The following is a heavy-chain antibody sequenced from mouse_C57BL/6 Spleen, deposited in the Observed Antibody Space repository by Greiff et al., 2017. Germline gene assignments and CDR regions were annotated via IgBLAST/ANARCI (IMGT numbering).Heavy chain of an antibody. CDR1: GFNIKDDY. D-gene: IGHD1-1*01. V-gene: IGHV14-4*01. J-gene: IGHJ2*01. Sequence: EVKLQESGAELVRPGASVKLSCTASGFNIKDDYMHWVKQRPEQGLEWIGWIDPENGDTEYASKFQGKATITADTSSNTAYLQLSSLTSEDTAVYYCTIITTVVARDYWGQGTTLTVSS. CDR3: TIITTVVARDY. CDR2: IDPENGDT.